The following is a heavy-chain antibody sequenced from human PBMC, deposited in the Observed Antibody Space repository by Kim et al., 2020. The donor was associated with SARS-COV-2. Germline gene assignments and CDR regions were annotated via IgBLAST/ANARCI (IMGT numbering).Heavy chain of an antibody. CDR3: TRGLWATMMKGRFDP. Sequence: GGSLRLSCAASGFAFGTQSMNWVRQPPGKGLEWVSSISSISHMIHYADSVKGRFTISRDNAKNSLYLQMDSLRVEDTAVYYCTRGLWATMMKGRFDPWGQGTLVTVSS. CDR2: ISSISHMI. V-gene: IGHV3-21*01. D-gene: IGHD3-22*01. J-gene: IGHJ5*02. CDR1: GFAFGTQS.